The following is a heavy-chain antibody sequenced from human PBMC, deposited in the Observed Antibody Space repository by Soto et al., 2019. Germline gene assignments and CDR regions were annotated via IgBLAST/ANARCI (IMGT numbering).Heavy chain of an antibody. CDR2: ISGGGSST. D-gene: IGHD3-3*01. CDR1: GFTFSSYA. V-gene: IGHV3-23*01. J-gene: IGHJ5*02. Sequence: QPGGSLGLSCAASGFTFSSYAMSWVRQAPGKGLEWVSGISGGGSSTSYADSVKGRFTISRDNAKNTLYLQMNSLRAEDTAVYYCARDSDDFWSGYHYPWGQGTLVTVPQ. CDR3: ARDSDDFWSGYHYP.